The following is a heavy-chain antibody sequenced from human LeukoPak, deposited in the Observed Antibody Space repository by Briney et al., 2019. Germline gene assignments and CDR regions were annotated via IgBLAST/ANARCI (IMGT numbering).Heavy chain of an antibody. Sequence: GGSLRLSCAASGFTFSSYWMSWVRQAPGKGLEWVANINQGGSEKYYVDSVKGRFTISRDNAKNSVYLEMNSLRAEDTAVYYCARVSSSMGGAADYWGQGTLVTVSS. CDR2: INQGGSEK. CDR1: GFTFSSYW. CDR3: ARVSSSMGGAADY. V-gene: IGHV3-7*01. D-gene: IGHD6-6*01. J-gene: IGHJ4*02.